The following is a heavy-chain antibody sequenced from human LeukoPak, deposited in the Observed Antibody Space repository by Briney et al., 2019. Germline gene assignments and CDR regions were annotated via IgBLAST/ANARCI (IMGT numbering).Heavy chain of an antibody. Sequence: SETLSLTCTVSGGSIIGYFWSWMRQPAGKGLEWIGRILTNGNTDYNPSLNSRVTMSMDTSRNQFSLKLRSVSAADTAVYYCARSARVEPGTGYYFDSWGRGTLVTVSS. CDR2: ILTNGNT. J-gene: IGHJ4*02. V-gene: IGHV4-4*07. CDR3: ARSARVEPGTGYYFDS. D-gene: IGHD2-15*01. CDR1: GGSIIGYF.